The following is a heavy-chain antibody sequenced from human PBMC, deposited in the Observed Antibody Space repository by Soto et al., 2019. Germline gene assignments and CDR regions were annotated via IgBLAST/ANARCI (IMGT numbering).Heavy chain of an antibody. Sequence: EVQLVESGGGLVKPGGSLRLSCAASGFTFSSYSMNWVRQAPGKGLEWVSSISSSSSYIYYADSVKGRFTISRDNAKNSLYLQMNSLRAEDTAVYYCARDPAPLVVVPAAPNWFDPWGQGTLVTVSS. CDR3: ARDPAPLVVVPAAPNWFDP. D-gene: IGHD2-2*01. J-gene: IGHJ5*02. CDR1: GFTFSSYS. CDR2: ISSSSSYI. V-gene: IGHV3-21*01.